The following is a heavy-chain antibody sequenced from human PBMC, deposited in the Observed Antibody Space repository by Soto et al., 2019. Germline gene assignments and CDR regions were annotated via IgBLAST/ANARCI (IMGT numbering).Heavy chain of an antibody. D-gene: IGHD2-21*01. J-gene: IGHJ6*02. V-gene: IGHV3-30-3*01. Sequence: QVQLVESGGGVVQPGRSLRLSCAASGFTFSSYAMHWVRQAPGKGLEWVAVISYDGSNKYYADSVKGRFTISRDNSKNTLYLQMNSLRAEDTAVYYCARDGRSIFSRGEHSGGMDVWGQGTTVTVSS. CDR2: ISYDGSNK. CDR1: GFTFSSYA. CDR3: ARDGRSIFSRGEHSGGMDV.